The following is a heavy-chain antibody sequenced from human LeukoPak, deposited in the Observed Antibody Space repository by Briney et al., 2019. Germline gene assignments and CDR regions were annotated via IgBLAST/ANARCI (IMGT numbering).Heavy chain of an antibody. CDR2: IYSAGDT. D-gene: IGHD6-19*01. CDR1: GFAVSNNY. J-gene: IGHJ4*02. V-gene: IGHV3-53*01. CDR3: ARGVTIIAVGDS. Sequence: GGSLTLSCAASGFAVSNNYMSWVRQAPGKGLEWVSIIYSAGDTYYADSVKGRFTISRDNFNNTLNLQMNSLRAEDTAVYYCARGVTIIAVGDSWGQGTLVTVSS.